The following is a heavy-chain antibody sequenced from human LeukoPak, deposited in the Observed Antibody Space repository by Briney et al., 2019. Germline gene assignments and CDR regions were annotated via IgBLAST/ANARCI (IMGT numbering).Heavy chain of an antibody. J-gene: IGHJ4*02. V-gene: IGHV3-33*01. CDR1: GFTFSSYG. CDR3: ARAEEGYYFDY. CDR2: IWYDGSNK. Sequence: QPGGSLRLSCAASGFTFSSYGMHWVRQAPGKGLEWVAVIWYDGSNKYYADSVKGRFTISRDNSKNTLYLQMNSLRAEDTAVYYCARAEEGYYFDYWGQGTLVTVSS.